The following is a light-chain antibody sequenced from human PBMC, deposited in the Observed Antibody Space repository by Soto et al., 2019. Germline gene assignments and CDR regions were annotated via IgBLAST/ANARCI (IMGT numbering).Light chain of an antibody. V-gene: IGKV3-15*01. CDR3: QQYNNWPPVT. Sequence: ETVSTHSSATLSFSPVERATLSCRASQSVSSNLAWYQQKPGQAPRLLIYGASTRATGIPARFSGSGSGTEFTLTISSLQSEDFAVYYCQQYNNWPPVTFGPGTKVDI. J-gene: IGKJ3*01. CDR1: QSVSSN. CDR2: GAS.